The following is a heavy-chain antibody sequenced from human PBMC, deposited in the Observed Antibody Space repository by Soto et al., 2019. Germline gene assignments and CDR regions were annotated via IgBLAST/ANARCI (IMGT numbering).Heavy chain of an antibody. CDR3: ARDGSDYYDSSGYYRNDAFDI. CDR1: GGSISSYY. Sequence: QVQLQESGPGLVKPSETLSLTCTVSGGSISSYYWSWIRQPPGKGLEWIGYIYYSGSTNYNPSLKSRVTISVDTSKNQFSLKLSSVTAADTAVYYCARDGSDYYDSSGYYRNDAFDIWGQGTMVTVSS. J-gene: IGHJ3*02. V-gene: IGHV4-59*01. CDR2: IYYSGST. D-gene: IGHD3-22*01.